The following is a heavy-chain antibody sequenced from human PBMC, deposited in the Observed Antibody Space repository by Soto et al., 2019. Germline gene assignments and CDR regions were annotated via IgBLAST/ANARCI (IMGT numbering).Heavy chain of an antibody. CDR2: IYYKGNT. D-gene: IGHD3-9*01. CDR3: ARGRDWLIPYFFDY. V-gene: IGHV4-59*01. Sequence: QVQLQESGPGLVKPSETLSLTCTVSGGSMSTYYWSWIRQSPGKGLEWIGYIYYKGNTNYNPSLTSRDTISVDTSKKQFSLKVTSVTAADTAVYFCARGRDWLIPYFFDYWGQGTLVTVSS. CDR1: GGSMSTYY. J-gene: IGHJ4*02.